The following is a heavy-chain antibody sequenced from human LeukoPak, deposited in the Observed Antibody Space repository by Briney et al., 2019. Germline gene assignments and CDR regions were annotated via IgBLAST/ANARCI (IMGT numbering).Heavy chain of an antibody. Sequence: GGSLRLSCAVSGFTVSRNYMSWVRQARGEGLEWVSVIYSGGSTYYADSVKGRFIISRDNCKNTLYLQMNSMRADDTAVYYCARGPYSSTWNTVDYWGQGTLVTVSS. J-gene: IGHJ4*02. CDR1: GFTVSRNY. V-gene: IGHV3-66*01. D-gene: IGHD6-13*01. CDR3: ARGPYSSTWNTVDY. CDR2: IYSGGST.